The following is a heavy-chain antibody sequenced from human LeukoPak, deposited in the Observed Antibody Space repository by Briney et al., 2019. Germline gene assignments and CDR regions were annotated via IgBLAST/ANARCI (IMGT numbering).Heavy chain of an antibody. Sequence: SGTLSLTCAVYGGSFSGYYWSWIRQPPGKGLEWIGEINHSGSTNYNPSLKSRVTISVDTSKNQFSLKLSSVTAADTAVYYCARAGGFFSPFGYWGQGTLVTVSS. CDR3: ARAGGFFSPFGY. CDR1: GGSFSGYY. J-gene: IGHJ4*02. CDR2: INHSGST. D-gene: IGHD3-3*01. V-gene: IGHV4-34*01.